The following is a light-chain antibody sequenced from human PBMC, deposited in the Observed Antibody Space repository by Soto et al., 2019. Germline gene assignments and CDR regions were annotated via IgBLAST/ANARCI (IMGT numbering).Light chain of an antibody. V-gene: IGLV1-40*01. J-gene: IGLJ1*01. Sequence: QSVLTQPPSVSGAPGQRVTISCSGSSSNIGAGYDVNWYRQLPGTAPKLLIYGNSDRPSGVPDRFSGSKSGTSASLAITGLRAEDEADYFCQAYDRSLRTYVFGTATKLTVL. CDR3: QAYDRSLRTYV. CDR1: SSNIGAGYD. CDR2: GNS.